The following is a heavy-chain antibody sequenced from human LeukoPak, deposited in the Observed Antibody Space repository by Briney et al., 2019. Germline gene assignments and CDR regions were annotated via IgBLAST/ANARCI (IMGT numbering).Heavy chain of an antibody. D-gene: IGHD5-12*01. Sequence: PGGSLRLSCEASGFTFSNYWMSWVRQAPGKGLEWVANIKQDGSEKYYVDSVKGRFTISRDNAKNSLYLQMNSLRAEDTAVYYCARIYSGYDYLWYRSGYYYMDVWGKGTTVTVSS. CDR3: ARIYSGYDYLWYRSGYYYMDV. V-gene: IGHV3-7*01. CDR1: GFTFSNYW. J-gene: IGHJ6*03. CDR2: IKQDGSEK.